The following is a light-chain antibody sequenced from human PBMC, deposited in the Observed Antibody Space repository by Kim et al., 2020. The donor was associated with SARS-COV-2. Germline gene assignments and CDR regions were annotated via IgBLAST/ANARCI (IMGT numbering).Light chain of an antibody. CDR3: QAWDSSNVV. V-gene: IGLV3-1*01. CDR2: QDS. J-gene: IGLJ2*01. Sequence: SYELTQPPSVSVSPGQTASITCSGDKLGDKYACWYQQKPGQSPVLVIYQDSKRPSGIPERFSGSNSGNTATLTISGTQAMDEVDYYCQAWDSSNVVFGGGTKLTVL. CDR1: KLGDKY.